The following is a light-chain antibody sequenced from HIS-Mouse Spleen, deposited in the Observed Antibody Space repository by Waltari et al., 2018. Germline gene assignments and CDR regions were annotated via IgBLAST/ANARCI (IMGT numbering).Light chain of an antibody. J-gene: IGLJ2*01. CDR3: SSYTSSSTLV. CDR1: SSDVGGYNY. V-gene: IGLV2-14*03. CDR2: DVS. Sequence: QSALTQPASVSGSPGQSITISCPGTSSDVGGYNYVYGYQQHPGKAPKLMIYDVSNRPSGVSNRFSGSKSGNTASLTISGLQAEDEADYYCSSYTSSSTLVFGGGTKLTVL.